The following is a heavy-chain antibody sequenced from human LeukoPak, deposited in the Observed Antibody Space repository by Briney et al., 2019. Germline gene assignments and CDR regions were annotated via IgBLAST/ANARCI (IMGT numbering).Heavy chain of an antibody. CDR1: GGSFSGYY. J-gene: IGHJ4*02. D-gene: IGHD6-13*01. V-gene: IGHV4-34*01. CDR3: ARDLPDQQLPLGMSDY. Sequence: SETLSLTCAVYGGSFSGYYWSWIRQPPGKGLEWIGEINHSGSTNYNPSLKSRVTISVDTSKNQFSLKLSSVTAADTALYYCARDLPDQQLPLGMSDYWGQGTLVTVST. CDR2: INHSGST.